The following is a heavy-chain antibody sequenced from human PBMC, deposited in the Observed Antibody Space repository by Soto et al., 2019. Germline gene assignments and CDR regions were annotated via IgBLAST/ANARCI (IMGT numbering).Heavy chain of an antibody. CDR3: ARAITYYYDSSGSPYYFDY. D-gene: IGHD3-22*01. CDR2: IYYSGST. Sequence: SETLSLTCTVSGGSISSYYWSWIRQPPGKGLEWIGYIYYSGSTNYNPSLKSRVTISVDTSKNQFPLKLSSVTAADTAVYYCARAITYYYDSSGSPYYFDYWGQGTLVTVSS. V-gene: IGHV4-59*01. J-gene: IGHJ4*02. CDR1: GGSISSYY.